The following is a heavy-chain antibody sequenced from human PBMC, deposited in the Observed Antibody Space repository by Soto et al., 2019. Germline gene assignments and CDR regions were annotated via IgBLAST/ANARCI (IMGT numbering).Heavy chain of an antibody. V-gene: IGHV3-30*18. CDR3: AKDISYYGSWSYVYTIYYQGMDV. CDR1: GFTFSSYG. Sequence: QVQLVESGGGVVQPGRSLRLSCAASGFTFSSYGMHWVRQAPGKGLEWVAVISYDGSNKYYADSVKGRFTISRDNSKNTLYLQMNSLRAEDTAVYYCAKDISYYGSWSYVYTIYYQGMDVWGQGTTVTVSS. CDR2: ISYDGSNK. D-gene: IGHD3-10*01. J-gene: IGHJ6*02.